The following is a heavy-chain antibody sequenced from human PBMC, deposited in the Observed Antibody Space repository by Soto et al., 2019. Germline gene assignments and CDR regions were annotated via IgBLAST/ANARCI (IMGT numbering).Heavy chain of an antibody. CDR1: GGSISSSSYY. D-gene: IGHD6-13*01. J-gene: IGHJ5*02. Sequence: SETLSLTCTVSGGSISSSSYYWGWIRQPPGKGLEWIGSIYYSGSTNYNPSLKGRVTMSVDTSKNQFSLKLSSVTAADTAVYYCARDRTAAGPSNWFDPWGQGTLVTVSS. V-gene: IGHV4-39*07. CDR2: IYYSGST. CDR3: ARDRTAAGPSNWFDP.